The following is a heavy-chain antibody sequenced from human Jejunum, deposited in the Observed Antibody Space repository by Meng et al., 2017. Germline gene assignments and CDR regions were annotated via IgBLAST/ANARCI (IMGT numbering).Heavy chain of an antibody. CDR2: IYYGGTT. CDR3: ARGSRGYSYG. V-gene: IGHV4-61*01. D-gene: IGHD5-18*01. CDR1: GGSVSSGSYY. Sequence: VQVQESAPGLVRPSDTLSLTCTVSGGSVSSGSYYWSWIRQPPGKGLEWIGYIYYGGTTNYNPSLKSRVTISADTSKNQFSLKLSSVTAADTAVYYCARGSRGYSYGWGQGTLVTVSS. J-gene: IGHJ4*02.